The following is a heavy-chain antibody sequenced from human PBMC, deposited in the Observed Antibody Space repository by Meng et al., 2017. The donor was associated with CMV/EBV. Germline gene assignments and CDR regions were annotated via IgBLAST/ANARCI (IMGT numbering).Heavy chain of an antibody. CDR1: GFTFSSYS. J-gene: IGHJ6*02. Sequence: GGPLRLSCPASGFTFSSYSMNWVRQAPGKGLVWVSSIISSSSYIYYADSVKGRFTISRDNAKNSLYLQMNSLRAEDTAVYYCASIEMATPYYYYGMDVWGQGTTVTVSS. V-gene: IGHV3-21*01. D-gene: IGHD5-24*01. CDR3: ASIEMATPYYYYGMDV. CDR2: IISSSSYI.